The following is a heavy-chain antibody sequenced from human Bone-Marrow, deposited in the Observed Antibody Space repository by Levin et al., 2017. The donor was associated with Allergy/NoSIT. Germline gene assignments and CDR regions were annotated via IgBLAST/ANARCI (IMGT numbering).Heavy chain of an antibody. CDR1: GITVSSNY. J-gene: IGHJ4*02. V-gene: IGHV3-66*02. CDR2: IYSAGGT. Sequence: PGGSLRLSCAASGITVSSNYMSWVRQAPGKGLEWVSVIYSAGGTDYADSVKGRFTISRDNSKNTVYLQMNSLTNEDTAVYYCVSWGVRGVIDYWGQGTLVTVSS. D-gene: IGHD3-10*01. CDR3: VSWGVRGVIDY.